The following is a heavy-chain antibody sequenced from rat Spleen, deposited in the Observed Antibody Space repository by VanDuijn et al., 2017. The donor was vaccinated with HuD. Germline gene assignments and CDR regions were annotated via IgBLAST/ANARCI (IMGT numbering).Heavy chain of an antibody. CDR3: ARLGTEAIGNWFSY. D-gene: IGHD1-11*01. Sequence: EVQLVESGGGLVQPGRSMKLSCAASGFTFSNYYMAWVRQAPTKGLEWVASISPSGGSTYYRDSVKGRFTISRDNAKSTLYLQMDSLRSEDTATYYCARLGTEAIGNWFSYWGQGTLVTVSS. CDR2: ISPSGGST. V-gene: IGHV5-25*01. CDR1: GFTFSNYY. J-gene: IGHJ3*01.